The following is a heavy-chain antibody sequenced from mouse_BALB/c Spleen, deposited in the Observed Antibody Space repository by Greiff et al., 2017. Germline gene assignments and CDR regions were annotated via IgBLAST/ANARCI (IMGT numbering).Heavy chain of an antibody. CDR1: GFTFSSYA. Sequence: EVQVVESGGGLVKPGGSLKLSCAASGFTFSSYAMSWVRQTPEKRLEWVATISSGGSYTYYPDSVKGRFTISRDNAKNTLYLQMSSLRSEDTAMYYCARRGGSSPYYFDYWGQGTTLTVSS. CDR2: ISSGGSYT. CDR3: ARRGGSSPYYFDY. J-gene: IGHJ2*01. D-gene: IGHD1-1*01. V-gene: IGHV5-9-3*01.